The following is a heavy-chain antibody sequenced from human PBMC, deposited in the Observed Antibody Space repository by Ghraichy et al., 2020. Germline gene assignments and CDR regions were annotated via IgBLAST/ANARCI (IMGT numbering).Heavy chain of an antibody. CDR2: IRSHPDGGTT. D-gene: IGHD3-16*01. Sequence: SCAASGLTFSHAWMTWVRQGPGERLEWVGHIRSHPDGGTTDYAAAVKGRFTISRDDSEDTIYLQMDSLKTEDTALYYCTKDVPFTGGGTMLYWGQGTPVTVSS. CDR3: TKDVPFTGGGTMLY. CDR1: GLTFSHAW. J-gene: IGHJ4*02. V-gene: IGHV3-15*01.